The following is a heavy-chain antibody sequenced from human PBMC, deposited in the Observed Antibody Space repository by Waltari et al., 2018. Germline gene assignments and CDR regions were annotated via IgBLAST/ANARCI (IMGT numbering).Heavy chain of an antibody. CDR2: IYSGGST. V-gene: IGHV3-53*02. Sequence: GETGGGLIQPGGSLRLSCAASGFTVSSNYMSWVRQAPGKGLEWVSVIYSGGSTYYSDSVKGRFTIPRDNSKNTLYLQMNSLRAEDTAVYYCASSAYCGGDCYPNDAFDIWGQGTMVTVSS. CDR3: ASSAYCGGDCYPNDAFDI. J-gene: IGHJ3*02. D-gene: IGHD2-21*02. CDR1: GFTVSSNY.